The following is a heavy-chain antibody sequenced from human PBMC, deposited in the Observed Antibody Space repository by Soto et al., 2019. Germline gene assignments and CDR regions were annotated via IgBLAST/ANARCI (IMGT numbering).Heavy chain of an antibody. V-gene: IGHV1-18*01. CDR3: AKEADISGYHPDY. Sequence: ASVKASCKASGYTFTCYGICWVRQAPGQGLEWMGWISAYNGNTHYADSVKGRSTISRDNSKNTLYLQVNSLRAEDTAVYYCAKEADISGYHPDYWGQGTQVTVSS. J-gene: IGHJ4*02. D-gene: IGHD3-22*01. CDR1: GYTFTCYG. CDR2: ISAYNGNT.